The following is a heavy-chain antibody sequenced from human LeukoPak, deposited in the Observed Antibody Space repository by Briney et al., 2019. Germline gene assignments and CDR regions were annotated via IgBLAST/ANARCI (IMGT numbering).Heavy chain of an antibody. D-gene: IGHD3-10*02. CDR3: ARGTMFPYYFDY. Sequence: GGSLRLSCTASGFTFSSYSMNWVRQAPGKGLEWVSSISTSSSYIYYADSVKGRFTISRDNARNSLYLQMNSLRAEDTAVYYCARGTMFPYYFDYWGQGTLVTVSS. J-gene: IGHJ4*02. CDR1: GFTFSSYS. CDR2: ISTSSSYI. V-gene: IGHV3-21*01.